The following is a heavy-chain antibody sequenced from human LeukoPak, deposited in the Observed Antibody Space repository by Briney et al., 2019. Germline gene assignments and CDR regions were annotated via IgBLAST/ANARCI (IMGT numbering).Heavy chain of an antibody. J-gene: IGHJ4*02. CDR2: ISSSGSTK. V-gene: IGHV3-11*01. Sequence: GGSLRLSCAASGFTFSDYYMSWIRQAPGKGLEWVSYISSSGSTKYYADSVKGRFTISRDNAKNSLYLQMNSLRAEDTAVYYCARVTGYYDSSGYYDYWGQGTLVTVSS. CDR3: ARVTGYYDSSGYYDY. CDR1: GFTFSDYY. D-gene: IGHD3-22*01.